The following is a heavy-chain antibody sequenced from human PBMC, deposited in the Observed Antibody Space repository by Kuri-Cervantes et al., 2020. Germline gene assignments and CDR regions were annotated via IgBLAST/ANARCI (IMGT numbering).Heavy chain of an antibody. V-gene: IGHV1-46*01. Sequence: ASVKVSCKASGYTFTSYGISWVRQAPGQWLEWMGIINPSGRSTSYAQKFQGRVTMTRDTSISTAYMELSSLRSDDPAVYYCASREQLYGDYGYWGQGTLVTVSS. CDR1: GYTFTSYG. CDR2: INPSGRST. CDR3: ASREQLYGDYGY. D-gene: IGHD4-17*01. J-gene: IGHJ4*02.